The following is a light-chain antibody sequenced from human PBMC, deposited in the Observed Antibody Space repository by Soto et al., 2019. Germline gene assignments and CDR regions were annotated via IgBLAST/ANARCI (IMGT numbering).Light chain of an antibody. CDR3: QQYNSYSWT. CDR2: KAS. V-gene: IGKV1-5*03. CDR1: ESIDSW. J-gene: IGKJ1*01. Sequence: DIQMTQSPSTLSASVGDRVTITCRASESIDSWLAWHQQKPGRAPKLLISKASSLESGVPSRFSGSGFGTEFTLTISSLQPDDFATYYCQQYNSYSWTLGQGTKVDIK.